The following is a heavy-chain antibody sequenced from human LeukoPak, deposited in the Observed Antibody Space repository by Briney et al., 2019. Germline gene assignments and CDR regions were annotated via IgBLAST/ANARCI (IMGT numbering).Heavy chain of an antibody. CDR3: ARSYRNNYFDY. V-gene: IGHV3-20*04. CDR1: GFTFDNYG. Sequence: GGSLRLSCAACGFTFDNYGMSWVRQAPGKGLEWVSGINWNGGSTGYADSVKGRFTISRDNAKNSLYLQMNSLRAEDTALYYCARSYRNNYFDYWGQGTLVTVSS. CDR2: INWNGGST. J-gene: IGHJ4*02. D-gene: IGHD3-16*02.